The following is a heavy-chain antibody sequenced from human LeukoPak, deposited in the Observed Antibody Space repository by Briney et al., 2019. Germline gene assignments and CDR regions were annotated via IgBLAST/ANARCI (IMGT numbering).Heavy chain of an antibody. CDR2: IIPIFGTA. V-gene: IGHV1-69*05. CDR3: ARDNTYYYDSSGYDAGDDAFDI. J-gene: IGHJ3*02. CDR1: GGPFSSYA. D-gene: IGHD3-22*01. Sequence: SVKVSCKASGGPFSSYAISWVRQAPGQGLEWMGGIIPIFGTANYAQKFQGRVTITTDESTSTAYMELSSLRSEDTAVYYCARDNTYYYDSSGYDAGDDAFDIWGQGTMVTVSS.